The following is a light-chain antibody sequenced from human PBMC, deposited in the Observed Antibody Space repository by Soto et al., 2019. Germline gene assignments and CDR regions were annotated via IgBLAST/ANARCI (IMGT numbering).Light chain of an antibody. CDR3: QQYSDFLNS. CDR2: DAS. Sequence: DIQMTQSPSTLSASVGDRVTITCRASQSISRSLAWYQQKPGKAPSLLIYDASSLEGGVPSRFSGSGFGTEFTLTITNLQPADFATYYGQQYSDFLNSFGPGTTVDFK. J-gene: IGKJ3*01. V-gene: IGKV1-5*01. CDR1: QSISRS.